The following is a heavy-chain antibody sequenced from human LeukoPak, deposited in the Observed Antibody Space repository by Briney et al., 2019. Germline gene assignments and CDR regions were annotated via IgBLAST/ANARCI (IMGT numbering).Heavy chain of an antibody. CDR1: GFTFSNAW. Sequence: GGSLRLSCAASGFTFSNAWMSWVRQAPGKGLEWVGRIKSKTDGGTTDYAAPVNGRFTISRDDSQNTLYLQMNSLKTEDTAVYYCTTGAPRAYSGSYSNCWGQGTLVTVSS. CDR3: TTGAPRAYSGSYSNC. J-gene: IGHJ4*02. CDR2: IKSKTDGGTT. D-gene: IGHD1-26*01. V-gene: IGHV3-15*01.